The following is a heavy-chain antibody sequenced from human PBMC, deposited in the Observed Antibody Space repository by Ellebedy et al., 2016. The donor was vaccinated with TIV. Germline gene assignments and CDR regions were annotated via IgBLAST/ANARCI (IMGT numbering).Heavy chain of an antibody. CDR2: IFYSGST. CDR1: GGSISSGDYY. CDR3: ARGRAVAGTFAFDM. J-gene: IGHJ3*02. V-gene: IGHV4-30-4*01. Sequence: SETLSLXCTVSGGSISSGDYYWNWIRQPPGKGLEWIGYIFYSGSTYYNPSLKSRVVISVDTSKNQFSLRLTSVTAADTAVYYCARGRAVAGTFAFDMWGQGTKVTV. D-gene: IGHD6-19*01.